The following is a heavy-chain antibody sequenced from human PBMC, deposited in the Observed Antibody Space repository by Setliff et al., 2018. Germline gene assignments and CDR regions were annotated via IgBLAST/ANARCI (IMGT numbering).Heavy chain of an antibody. D-gene: IGHD3-10*01. CDR2: IYYSGST. CDR3: ARDPVKQLVNWFDP. J-gene: IGHJ5*02. CDR1: GASVSSHY. V-gene: IGHV4-59*02. Sequence: SETLSLTCNVSGASVSSHYWDWIRQPPGKGLEWIGSIYYSGSTYYNPSLKRRATISLDTSKNQFSLKLNSVTAADTAVYYCARDPVKQLVNWFDPWGQGTLVTVSS.